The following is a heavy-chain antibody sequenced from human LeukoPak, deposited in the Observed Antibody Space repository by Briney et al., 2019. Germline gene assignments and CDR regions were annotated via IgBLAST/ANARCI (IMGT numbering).Heavy chain of an antibody. CDR1: GGSISTANYY. Sequence: SETLSLTCTVSGGSISTANYYWGWIRQPPGKGLEWIGNIFYSGSTSYYSPSLKSRVTISLDTSRNHFSLKLNSVTAADTAVYYCAKSRLWYQLLISYWGQGTLVTVSS. CDR2: IFYSGSTS. V-gene: IGHV4-39*07. J-gene: IGHJ4*02. D-gene: IGHD2-2*01. CDR3: AKSRLWYQLLISY.